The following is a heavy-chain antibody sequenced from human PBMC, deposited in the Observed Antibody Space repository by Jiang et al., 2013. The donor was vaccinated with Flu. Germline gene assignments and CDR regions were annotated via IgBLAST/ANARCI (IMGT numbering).Heavy chain of an antibody. J-gene: IGHJ3*02. Sequence: VQLVESGGGLVQPGGSLRLSCEASGFTFSSYWMSWVRQAPGKGLEWVAHIKEGGSEKYYVDSVKGRFTISRDNAKKSLYLQMNSLRLEDTAVFYCARVSRNTMSRALMSFDIWGQGTMITVSS. D-gene: IGHD3-22*01. CDR2: IKEGGSEK. V-gene: IGHV3-7*03. CDR3: ARVSRNTMSRALMSFDI. CDR1: GFTFSSYW.